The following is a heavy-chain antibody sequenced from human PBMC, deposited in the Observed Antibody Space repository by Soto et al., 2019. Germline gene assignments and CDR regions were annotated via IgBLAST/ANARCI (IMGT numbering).Heavy chain of an antibody. CDR3: ARVINSSGWSVGLFDP. V-gene: IGHV1-18*01. CDR1: GYTFTSYG. Sequence: ASVKVSCKASGYTFTSYGISWVRQAPGQGLEWMGWISAYNGNTNYAQKLQGRVTMTTDTSTSTAYMELRSLRSDDTAVYYCARVINSSGWSVGLFDPWGQGTLVTVSS. J-gene: IGHJ5*02. D-gene: IGHD6-19*01. CDR2: ISAYNGNT.